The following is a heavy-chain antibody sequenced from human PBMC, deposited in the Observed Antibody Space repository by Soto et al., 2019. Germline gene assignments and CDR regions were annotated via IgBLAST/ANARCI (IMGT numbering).Heavy chain of an antibody. D-gene: IGHD5-12*01. J-gene: IGHJ4*02. Sequence: QVQLQQWGAGLLKPSETLSLTCAVNGGSLSGYYWSWIRQPPGKGLEWIGEINDGGSTNYSPSLKSRATISSDTSNNQFSLRLNSVTAADTAVYYCARGQEGVVATHWDQGTLVTVSS. CDR3: ARGQEGVVATH. V-gene: IGHV4-34*01. CDR2: INDGGST. CDR1: GGSLSGYY.